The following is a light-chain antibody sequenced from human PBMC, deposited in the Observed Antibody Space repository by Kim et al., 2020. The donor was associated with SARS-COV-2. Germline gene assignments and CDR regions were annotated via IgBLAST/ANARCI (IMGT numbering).Light chain of an antibody. CDR3: QHYGTSPPYT. CDR1: QSLSSSY. V-gene: IGKV3-20*01. J-gene: IGKJ2*01. Sequence: CPGERATLSCRTSQSLSSSYLAWYQQRPGQAPRLLFYGASNRATGTPDRFSGSGSGTDFTLTISRLEPEDFAVYFCQHYGTSPPYTFGQGTKLEI. CDR2: GAS.